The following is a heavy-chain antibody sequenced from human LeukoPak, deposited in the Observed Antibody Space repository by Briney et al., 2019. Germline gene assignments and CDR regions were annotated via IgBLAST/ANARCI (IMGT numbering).Heavy chain of an antibody. V-gene: IGHV3-74*01. J-gene: IGHJ5*02. Sequence: GGSLRLSCATSGFTFSGYWMHWVRQAPGKGLVWVSRINGDGSSTTYAGSVKGRFTISRDNARNTLYLQMNTLRAEDTAVYYCARGGAVPANCFDPWGQGTLVTVSS. CDR2: INGDGSST. CDR1: GFTFSGYW. D-gene: IGHD2-2*01. CDR3: ARGGAVPANCFDP.